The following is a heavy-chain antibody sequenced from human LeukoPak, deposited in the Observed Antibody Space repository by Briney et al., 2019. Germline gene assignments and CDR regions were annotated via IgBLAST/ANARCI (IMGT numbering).Heavy chain of an antibody. J-gene: IGHJ4*02. CDR3: ARVTTYYYDSSGFDY. V-gene: IGHV1-2*04. CDR2: INPNSGGT. D-gene: IGHD3-22*01. CDR1: GYTFTGYY. Sequence: GASVKVSCKASGYTFTGYYMHWVRQAPGQGLEWMGWINPNSGGTNYAQKFQGWVTMTRDTSISTAYMELSRLRSDDTAVYYCARVTTYYYDSSGFDYWGQGTLVTVSS.